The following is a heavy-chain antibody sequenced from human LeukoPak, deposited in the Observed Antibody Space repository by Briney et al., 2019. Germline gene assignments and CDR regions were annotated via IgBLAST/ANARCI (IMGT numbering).Heavy chain of an antibody. CDR1: GFAFSSYG. Sequence: GGSLRLSCAASGFAFSSYGMHWVRQAPGKGLEWVAYIHYDSSTEDYADSVKGRFTISRDNSKNTLYLQMNSLRVEDTAVYYCARGRQYSTGWYYFDYWGQGTLVTVSS. CDR3: ARGRQYSTGWYYFDY. V-gene: IGHV3-30*02. CDR2: IHYDSSTE. D-gene: IGHD6-19*01. J-gene: IGHJ4*02.